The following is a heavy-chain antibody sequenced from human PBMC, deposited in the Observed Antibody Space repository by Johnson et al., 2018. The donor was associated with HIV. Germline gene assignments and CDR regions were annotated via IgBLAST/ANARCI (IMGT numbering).Heavy chain of an antibody. CDR1: GFTVSSNY. J-gene: IGHJ3*02. V-gene: IGHV3-53*01. CDR3: AREAGAFDI. CDR2: IYSGGRT. Sequence: MLLVESGGGVVQPGRSLRLSCAASGFTVSSNYMSWVRQAPGKGLEWVSLIYSGGRTYYADSVKGRFTISRDNSKNTLYLQMNTLRAEDTAVYYCAREAGAFDIWGQGTTVTVSP.